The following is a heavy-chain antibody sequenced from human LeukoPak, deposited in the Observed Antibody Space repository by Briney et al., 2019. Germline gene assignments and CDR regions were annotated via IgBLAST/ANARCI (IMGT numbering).Heavy chain of an antibody. D-gene: IGHD3-22*01. CDR3: ARDKAYYDSSGYGFDY. J-gene: IGHJ4*02. CDR2: ISSSGSTI. Sequence: GGSLRLSCAASGFTFSSYGMSWVRQAPGKGLEWVSYISSSGSTIYYADSVKGRFTISRDNAKNSLYLQMNSLRAEDTAVYYCARDKAYYDSSGYGFDYWGQGTLVTVSS. CDR1: GFTFSSYG. V-gene: IGHV3-48*04.